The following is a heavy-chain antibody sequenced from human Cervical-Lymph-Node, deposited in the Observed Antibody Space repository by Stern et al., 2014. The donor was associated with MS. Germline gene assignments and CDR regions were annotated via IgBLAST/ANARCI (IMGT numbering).Heavy chain of an antibody. Sequence: VQLVESGAEAKNPGASVKVSCKASGYTFTDYYLQWMRQAPGQGLEWMGWINPNNGGTKSAQKFQGWVTMTRDTSTSTAYMELSRLRSDDTAIYYCARASTTANNYYDGVDVWGQGTTVTVTS. CDR2: INPNNGGT. CDR1: GYTFTDYY. J-gene: IGHJ6*02. D-gene: IGHD1-1*01. V-gene: IGHV1-2*04. CDR3: ARASTTANNYYDGVDV.